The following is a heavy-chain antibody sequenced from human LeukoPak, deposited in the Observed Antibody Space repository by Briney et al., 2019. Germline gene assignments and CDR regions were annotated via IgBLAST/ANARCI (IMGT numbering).Heavy chain of an antibody. D-gene: IGHD1-26*01. V-gene: IGHV3-23*01. CDR1: GFTFSSYA. CDR3: AKVDDEGATPGPFDY. J-gene: IGHJ4*02. Sequence: GGSQRLSCAASGFTFSSYAMSWVRQAPGKGLEWVSAISGSGGSTYYADSVKGRFTISRDNSKNTLYLQMNSLRAEDTAVYYCAKVDDEGATPGPFDYLGQGTLVTVSS. CDR2: ISGSGGST.